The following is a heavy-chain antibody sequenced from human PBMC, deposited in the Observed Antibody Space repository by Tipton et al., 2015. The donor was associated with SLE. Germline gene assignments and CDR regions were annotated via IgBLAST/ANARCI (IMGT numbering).Heavy chain of an antibody. CDR3: ASEGSGSSSTDY. V-gene: IGHV4-34*09. Sequence: TLSLTCAVYGGSFSGNYWGWIRKPPGKGLEWIGEINHSGSTNYSPSLKSRVTISVDTSKNQFSLKMRSVTAADTAVYYCASEGSGSSSTDYWGQGTLVNVSS. J-gene: IGHJ4*02. D-gene: IGHD3-10*01. CDR1: GGSFSGNY. CDR2: INHSGST.